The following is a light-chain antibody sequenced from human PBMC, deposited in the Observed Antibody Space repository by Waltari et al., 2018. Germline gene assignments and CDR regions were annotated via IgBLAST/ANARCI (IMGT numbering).Light chain of an antibody. CDR3: SSYSGTNTRVI. Sequence: QSALTQPASVSGSPGQSISISCTGTSIDIGHYDYVSWYQQQPGKAPKMMIYDVSHRPAGVSTRFSGSKSGNTASLIISWLQSGDEGDYYCSSYSGTNTRVIFGGGTKLTVL. CDR1: SIDIGHYDY. CDR2: DVS. V-gene: IGLV2-14*03. J-gene: IGLJ2*01.